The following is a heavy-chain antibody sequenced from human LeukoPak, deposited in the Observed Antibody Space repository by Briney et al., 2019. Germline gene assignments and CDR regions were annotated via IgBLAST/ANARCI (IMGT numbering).Heavy chain of an antibody. CDR3: ARDGIAAAGRENYYYYGMDV. J-gene: IGHJ6*02. CDR2: IYYSGST. CDR1: GGSISSYY. D-gene: IGHD6-13*01. Sequence: PSETLSLTCTVSGGSISSYYWSWIRQPPGKGLEWIGYIYYSGSTNYNPSLKSRVTISVDTSKNQFSLKLSSVTAADTAVYYCARDGIAAAGRENYYYYGMDVWGQGTTVTVSS. V-gene: IGHV4-59*01.